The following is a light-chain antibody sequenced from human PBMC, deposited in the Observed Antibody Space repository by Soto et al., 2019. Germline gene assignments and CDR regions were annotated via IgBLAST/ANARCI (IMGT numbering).Light chain of an antibody. V-gene: IGKV3-11*01. Sequence: IVVTQSPATLSLSPGERATLSCRASQSVSSYLAWYQQKPGQAPRLLIYDASNRATGIPARFSGSGSGTDFTLTISSLEPEDFAVYYCQQRSNWPPWTFGQGTKVEIK. CDR3: QQRSNWPPWT. CDR1: QSVSSY. J-gene: IGKJ1*01. CDR2: DAS.